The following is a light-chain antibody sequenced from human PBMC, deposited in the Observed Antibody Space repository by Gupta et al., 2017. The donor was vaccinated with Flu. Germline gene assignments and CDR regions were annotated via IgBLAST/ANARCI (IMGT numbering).Light chain of an antibody. CDR1: LLAKKKY. V-gene: IGLV3-27*01. CDR2: RDS. J-gene: IGLJ1*01. CDR3: YSATENNLGV. Sequence: SSALTQPSSVSVSPGQTARITCSGDLLAKKKYTRWFQQKPGQAPGLVIYRDSERPAGIPGRFSGSTAGTTVTLSITGAQVEDEADYYCYSATENNLGVFGTGTKVTVL.